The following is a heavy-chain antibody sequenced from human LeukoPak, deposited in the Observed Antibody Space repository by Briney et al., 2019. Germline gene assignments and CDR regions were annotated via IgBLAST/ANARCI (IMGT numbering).Heavy chain of an antibody. D-gene: IGHD3-10*01. V-gene: IGHV3-53*01. CDR3: ARLWFGRHYFDY. Sequence: GGSLRLSCAASGFTVSSNYMSWVRQAPGKGLEWVSVIYSGGSTYYADSVKGRFTISRDNSKNTLYLQMSSLRAEDTAVYYCARLWFGRHYFDYWGQGTLVTVSS. J-gene: IGHJ4*02. CDR2: IYSGGST. CDR1: GFTVSSNY.